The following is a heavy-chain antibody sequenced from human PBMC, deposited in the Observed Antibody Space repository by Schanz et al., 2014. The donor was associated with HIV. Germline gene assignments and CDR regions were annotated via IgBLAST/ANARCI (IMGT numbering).Heavy chain of an antibody. CDR2: INHSGST. D-gene: IGHD2-15*01. CDR3: ARASLGAAHP. J-gene: IGHJ5*02. V-gene: IGHV4-34*02. CDR1: GESLSGYY. Sequence: QVQLQQWGAGLLKPSETLSLTCAVYGESLSGYYWTWIRQPPKKGLEWIGEINHSGSTNYTPSLKSRVTISVDTSKKQFSLNLDSVTAADTAVYYCARASLGAAHPWGQGTLVTVSS.